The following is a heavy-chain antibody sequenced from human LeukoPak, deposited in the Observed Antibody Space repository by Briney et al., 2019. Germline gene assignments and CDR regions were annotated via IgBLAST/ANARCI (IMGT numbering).Heavy chain of an antibody. J-gene: IGHJ6*03. V-gene: IGHV4-59*01. CDR3: AREGIVVVPAAIEYYMDV. D-gene: IGHD2-2*02. CDR2: IYYSGST. CDR1: GGSISSYY. Sequence: SETLSLTCTVSGGSISSYYWSWIRQPPGKGLEWIGYIYYSGSTNYNPSLKRRVTISVDTSKNQFSLKLSSVTAADTAVYYCAREGIVVVPAAIEYYMDVWGKGTTVTVSS.